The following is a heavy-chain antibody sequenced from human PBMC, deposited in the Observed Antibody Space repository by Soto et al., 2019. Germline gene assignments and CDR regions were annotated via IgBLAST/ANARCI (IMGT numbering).Heavy chain of an antibody. CDR1: GGSIISGGYS. Sequence: TLSLTCAVSGGSIISGGYSWSWIRQPPGKGLEWIGYIYHSGSTYYNPSLKSRVTISVDRSENQFSLKLSSVTAADTAVYYCARVPSPWGQGTLVTVSS. V-gene: IGHV4-30-2*01. J-gene: IGHJ5*02. CDR3: ARVPSP. CDR2: IYHSGST.